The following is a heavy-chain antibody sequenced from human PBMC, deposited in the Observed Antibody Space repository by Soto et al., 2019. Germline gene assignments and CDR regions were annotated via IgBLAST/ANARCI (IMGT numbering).Heavy chain of an antibody. CDR2: MNPNSGNT. Sequence: QVQLVQSGAEVKKPGASVKVSCKASGYTFTGYYMHWVRQAPGQGLEWMGWMNPNSGNTGYAQKFQGRVTMTRNTSISTAYMELSSLRSEDTAVYYCASEGLLWFGELPREDAFDIWGQGTMVTVSS. CDR3: ASEGLLWFGELPREDAFDI. V-gene: IGHV1-8*02. J-gene: IGHJ3*02. CDR1: GYTFTGYY. D-gene: IGHD3-10*01.